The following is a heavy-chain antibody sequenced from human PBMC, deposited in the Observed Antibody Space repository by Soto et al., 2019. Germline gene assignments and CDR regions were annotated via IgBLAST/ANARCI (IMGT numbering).Heavy chain of an antibody. Sequence: QVQLVQSGAEVKKPGSSVKVFCKASGGTFSSYSISWVRQAPGQGLEWMGGIIPIFGTADYVQKFQGRVTITADESTSTAYMELSSLRSEDTAVYYCATQGLPNYSYYGLDVWGQGTTVTVSS. J-gene: IGHJ6*02. V-gene: IGHV1-69*12. CDR1: GGTFSSYS. D-gene: IGHD5-18*01. CDR3: ATQGLPNYSYYGLDV. CDR2: IIPIFGTA.